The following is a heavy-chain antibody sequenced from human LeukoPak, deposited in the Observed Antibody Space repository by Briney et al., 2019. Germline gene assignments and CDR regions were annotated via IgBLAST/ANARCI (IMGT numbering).Heavy chain of an antibody. D-gene: IGHD1-26*01. J-gene: IGHJ4*02. V-gene: IGHV3-48*01. CDR3: ARDRIKSGSYYFDY. CDR1: VFTFGDYA. CDR2: ISGRSSTI. Sequence: GGSLRLSCTASVFTFGDYAMSRVRQAPGKGLEWVSYISGRSSTIYYADSVKGRFTISRDNAKNSMYLQMNSLRAEDTAVYYCARDRIKSGSYYFDYWGQGTLVTVSS.